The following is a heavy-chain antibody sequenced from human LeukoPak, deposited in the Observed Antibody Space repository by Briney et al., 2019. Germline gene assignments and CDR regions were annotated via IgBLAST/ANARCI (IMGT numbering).Heavy chain of an antibody. CDR2: ISAYNGNT. Sequence: ASVKVSCKASGYTFTSYGISWVRQAPGQGLEWMGWISAYNGNTNYAQKLQGRVTMTTDTSTSTAYMELRSLRSDDTAVYYCAREGDEGELPSPAFDYWGQGTLVTVSS. CDR1: GYTFTSYG. V-gene: IGHV1-18*01. CDR3: AREGDEGELPSPAFDY. D-gene: IGHD3-16*02. J-gene: IGHJ4*02.